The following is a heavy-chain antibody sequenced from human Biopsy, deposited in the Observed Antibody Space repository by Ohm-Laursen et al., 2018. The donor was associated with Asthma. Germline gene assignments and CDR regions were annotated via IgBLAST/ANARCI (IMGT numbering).Heavy chain of an antibody. D-gene: IGHD3-3*01. CDR1: GGSMSSSSYY. Sequence: SQTLSLTCTASGGSMSSSSYYWGWIRQPPGKGLEWMGSISYTGSAYHNPSLKSRVTISVDTSKNHFSLKLSSVTAADTAVYYCARFTASITIFGVVNNWFDPWGQGTLVTVSS. J-gene: IGHJ5*02. CDR2: ISYTGSA. CDR3: ARFTASITIFGVVNNWFDP. V-gene: IGHV4-39*02.